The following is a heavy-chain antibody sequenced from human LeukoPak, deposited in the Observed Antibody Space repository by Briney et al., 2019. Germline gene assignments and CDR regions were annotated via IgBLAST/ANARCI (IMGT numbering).Heavy chain of an antibody. Sequence: GGSLRLSCAASGFTFSSYGMHWVRQAPGKGLEWVAFIRYDGSNKYYADSVKGRFTIPRDNSKNTLYLQMNSLRAEDTAVYYCAKIPTYYDILTGPGDAFDIWGQGTMVTVSS. J-gene: IGHJ3*02. D-gene: IGHD3-9*01. CDR2: IRYDGSNK. CDR1: GFTFSSYG. V-gene: IGHV3-30*02. CDR3: AKIPTYYDILTGPGDAFDI.